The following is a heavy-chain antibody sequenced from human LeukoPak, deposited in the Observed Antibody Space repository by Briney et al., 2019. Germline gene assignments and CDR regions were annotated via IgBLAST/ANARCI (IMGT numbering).Heavy chain of an antibody. V-gene: IGHV4-4*09. CDR2: IHSDGTT. D-gene: IGHD3-16*01. J-gene: IGHJ4*02. CDR1: GGSLTNYY. CDR3: ARLNFRGGEALHFDT. Sequence: SETLSLTCSVSGGSLTNYYWGWIRQPPGKGLEFIGYIHSDGTTNYDSSLQSRVAISLDTSKIQFSLRLYSVTAADTALYFCARLNFRGGEALHFDTWGQGTLVTVSS.